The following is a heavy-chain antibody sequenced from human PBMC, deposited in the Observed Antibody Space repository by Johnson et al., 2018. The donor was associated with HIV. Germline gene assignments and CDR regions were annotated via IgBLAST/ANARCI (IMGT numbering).Heavy chain of an antibody. V-gene: IGHV3-30-3*01. CDR3: ATSLYYYDSSGFSFDAFDI. D-gene: IGHD3-22*01. Sequence: QVQLVESGGGVVQPGRSLRLSCAASGFTFSSYAMHWVRQPPGKGLEWVAVISYDGSNKYYADSVKGRFTISRDNSKNTLYLQMNSLRAEDTAVYYCATSLYYYDSSGFSFDAFDIWGQGTLVTVSS. J-gene: IGHJ3*02. CDR2: ISYDGSNK. CDR1: GFTFSSYA.